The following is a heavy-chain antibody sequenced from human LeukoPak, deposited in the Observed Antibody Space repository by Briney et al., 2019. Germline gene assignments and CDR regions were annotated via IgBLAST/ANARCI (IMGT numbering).Heavy chain of an antibody. CDR1: GFTFTMFS. CDR3: ARTYGFGIGPPGDAFDN. V-gene: IGHV3-48*01. J-gene: IGHJ3*02. Sequence: PGGSLRLSCAASGFTFTMFSMNWLRQAPGKGLEWIAFIRGRSDTTYYADSVQGRFTISRDNAEDSVYLQMNSLRVEDTAVYYCARTYGFGIGPPGDAFDNWGQGTLVTVFS. CDR2: IRGRSDTT. D-gene: IGHD3-3*01.